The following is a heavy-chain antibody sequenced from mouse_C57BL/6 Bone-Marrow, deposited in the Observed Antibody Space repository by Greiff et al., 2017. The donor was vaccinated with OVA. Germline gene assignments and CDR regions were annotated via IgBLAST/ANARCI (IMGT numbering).Heavy chain of an antibody. Sequence: VQLQQPGAELVKPGASVKLSCKASGYTFTSYWMHWVKQRPGQGLEWIGMIHPNSGNTYYNEKFKGKATLTADKSSSTAYMELRSLTSEDSAVYFCASKAYFDVWGTGTTVTVSS. J-gene: IGHJ1*03. V-gene: IGHV1-64*01. CDR2: IHPNSGNT. CDR3: ASKAYFDV. CDR1: GYTFTSYW.